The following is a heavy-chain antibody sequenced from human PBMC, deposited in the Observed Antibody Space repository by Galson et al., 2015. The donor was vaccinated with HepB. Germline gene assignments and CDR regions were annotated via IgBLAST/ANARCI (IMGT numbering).Heavy chain of an antibody. D-gene: IGHD3-22*01. CDR1: GFTFSDYG. Sequence: SLRLSCAASGFTFSDYGVHWVRQAPGKGLEWVALIPYDGNTKYYADSVKGRFTISRDNSKNTLYLQMSSLRAEDTAVYYCAKDYYDTSGLSDYWGQGTLVTVSS. J-gene: IGHJ4*02. CDR2: IPYDGNTK. V-gene: IGHV3-30*18. CDR3: AKDYYDTSGLSDY.